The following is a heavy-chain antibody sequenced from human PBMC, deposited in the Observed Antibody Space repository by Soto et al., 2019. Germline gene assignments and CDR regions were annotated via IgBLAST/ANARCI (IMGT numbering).Heavy chain of an antibody. CDR3: VRQNYGSGTYPNYYYGMDV. CDR1: GFTFSPYT. CDR2: ISSSSNYI. J-gene: IGHJ6*02. Sequence: EVQLVESGGVLVKPGGSLRLSCAASGFTFSPYTMNWVRQAPGKGLGWVSSISSSSNYIYYANSVRGRFTISRDDAKNSLYLQLSSLRAEDTAVYYCVRQNYGSGTYPNYYYGMDVWGQGTTVTVSS. D-gene: IGHD3-10*01. V-gene: IGHV3-21*01.